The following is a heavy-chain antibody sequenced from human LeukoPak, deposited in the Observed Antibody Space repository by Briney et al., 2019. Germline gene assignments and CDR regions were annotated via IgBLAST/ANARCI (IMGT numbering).Heavy chain of an antibody. D-gene: IGHD2-21*01. Sequence: PGGSLRLSCAASGFTFSGYSMNWVRQAPGKGLEWVSYISSSSSIIYYADSVKGRFTISRDNAKNSLYLQMNSLRAEDTAVYYCARDLTIVVWDFDLWGRGTLVTVSS. CDR2: ISSSSSII. V-gene: IGHV3-48*01. J-gene: IGHJ2*01. CDR3: ARDLTIVVWDFDL. CDR1: GFTFSGYS.